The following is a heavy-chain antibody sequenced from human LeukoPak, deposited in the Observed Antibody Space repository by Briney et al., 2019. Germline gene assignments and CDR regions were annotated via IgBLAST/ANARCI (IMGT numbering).Heavy chain of an antibody. CDR2: ISTYNGDT. D-gene: IGHD3-10*01. V-gene: IGHV1-18*01. CDR3: TRRGPPATNWFDP. CDR1: GYTFTSHG. Sequence: ASVTVSCKTSGYTFTSHGINWVRQAPGQGLEWMGWISTYNGDTNSAQKLQGRATLTTDTSTSTAYMELRSLRYDDTAVYYCTRRGPPATNWFDPWGQGTLVTVSS. J-gene: IGHJ5*02.